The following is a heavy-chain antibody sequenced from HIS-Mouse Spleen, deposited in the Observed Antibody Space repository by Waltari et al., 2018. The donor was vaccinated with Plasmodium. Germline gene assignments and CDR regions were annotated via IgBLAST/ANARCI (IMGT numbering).Heavy chain of an antibody. D-gene: IGHD6-6*01. CDR3: ARGMKSSSSAFDI. CDR1: GFTVSSNY. J-gene: IGHJ3*02. Sequence: EVQLVESGGGLIQPGGSLRLSCAASGFTVSSNYMSWVRQAPGKGLEWVSGIYSGGSTYYADSVKGRVTISRDNSKNTLYLQMNSLRAEDTAVYYCARGMKSSSSAFDIWGQGTMVTVSS. CDR2: IYSGGST. V-gene: IGHV3-53*01.